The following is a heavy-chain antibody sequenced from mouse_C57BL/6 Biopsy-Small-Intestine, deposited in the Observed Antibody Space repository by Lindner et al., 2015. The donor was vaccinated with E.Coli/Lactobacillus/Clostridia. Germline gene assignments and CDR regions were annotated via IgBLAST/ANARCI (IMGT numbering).Heavy chain of an antibody. V-gene: IGHV1-84*01. CDR1: GYTFTDYT. Sequence: VQLQESGPELVKPGASVKLSCKASGYTFTDYTIHWVKQSPGQGLEWIGWIYPGSGNTKYNDNFKGKATMTADKSSSTAYMQLSSLTSEDSAVYFCARGYDYDASAMDCWGQGTSVTVSS. CDR3: ARGYDYDASAMDC. D-gene: IGHD2-4*01. J-gene: IGHJ4*01. CDR2: IYPGSGNT.